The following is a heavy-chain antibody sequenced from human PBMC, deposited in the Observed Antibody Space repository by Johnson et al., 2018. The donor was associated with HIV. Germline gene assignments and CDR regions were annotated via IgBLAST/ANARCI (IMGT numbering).Heavy chain of an antibody. CDR3: AKYRGSGWPDGFEV. Sequence: EVQLVESGGGLVKPGGSLRLSCAASGFTFSNAWMSWVRQAPGKGLEWVGRIKSKTDGGTTDYAAPVKGRFTISRDDSKNTLYLQMTSLRAEDTAVYYCAKYRGSGWPDGFEVWGQGTMVTVSS. J-gene: IGHJ3*01. D-gene: IGHD6-19*01. CDR1: GFTFSNAW. V-gene: IGHV3-15*01. CDR2: IKSKTDGGTT.